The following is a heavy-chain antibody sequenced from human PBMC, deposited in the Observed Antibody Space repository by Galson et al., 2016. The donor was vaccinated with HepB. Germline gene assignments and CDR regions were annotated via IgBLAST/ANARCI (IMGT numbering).Heavy chain of an antibody. V-gene: IGHV3-74*01. D-gene: IGHD3-16*01. CDR1: GFNFITTW. J-gene: IGHJ3*02. Sequence: SLRLSCAASGFNFITTWMHWVRQSPGKGLVWDSRINGDGRITNYADSVRGRFTISRDNAKNTVSLQMNSLRAEDTAIYYCVRDFLWGEGADAFDIWGQGTRVTVSS. CDR3: VRDFLWGEGADAFDI. CDR2: INGDGRIT.